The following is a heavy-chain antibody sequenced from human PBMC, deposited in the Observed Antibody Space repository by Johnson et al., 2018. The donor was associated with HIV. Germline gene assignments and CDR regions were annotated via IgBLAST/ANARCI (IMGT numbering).Heavy chain of an antibody. D-gene: IGHD6-6*01. V-gene: IGHV3-11*01. J-gene: IGHJ3*02. CDR1: GFTFSDYY. CDR3: ARDLDSSASEDAFDI. Sequence: VQLVESGGGLVKPGGSLRLSCAASGFTFSDYYMSWIRQAPGKGLEWVSYISSSGNTIFYADSVKGRFTISRDNAKNSLYLQMNSLRAEDTALYYCARDLDSSASEDAFDIWGQGTMVTVSS. CDR2: ISSSGNTI.